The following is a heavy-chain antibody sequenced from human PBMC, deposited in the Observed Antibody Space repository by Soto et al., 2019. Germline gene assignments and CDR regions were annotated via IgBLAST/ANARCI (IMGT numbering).Heavy chain of an antibody. D-gene: IGHD3-16*01. Sequence: SETLSLTCTVSGGSISSYYWGWIRQPPGKGLEWIGYIYSSGSTNYNPSLRSRVTISVDTSKNQFSLKLSSVTAADTAVYYCAKTPFIMLGGVAGNGGDVGAQGTRDTVP. V-gene: IGHV4-59*01. CDR1: GGSISSYY. J-gene: IGHJ6*02. CDR2: IYSSGST. CDR3: AKTPFIMLGGVAGNGGDV.